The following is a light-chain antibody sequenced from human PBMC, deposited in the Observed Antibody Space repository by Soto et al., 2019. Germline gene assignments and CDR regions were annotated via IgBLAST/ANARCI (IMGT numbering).Light chain of an antibody. CDR2: AAS. Sequence: DLQMTQSPSSVSASVGDRVTITCRASQDISVWLAWYQQKPGKAPKLLIYAASNLQTEAPARFSGSGSRTDFTLSINSLQPEDFATYYCQQPNSFPRTFGPGTKVDVK. CDR1: QDISVW. V-gene: IGKV1D-12*01. J-gene: IGKJ3*01. CDR3: QQPNSFPRT.